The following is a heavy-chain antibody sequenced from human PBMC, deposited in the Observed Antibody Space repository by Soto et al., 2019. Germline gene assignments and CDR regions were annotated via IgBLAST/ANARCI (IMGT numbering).Heavy chain of an antibody. V-gene: IGHV4-39*01. J-gene: IGHJ3*02. CDR2: IYYSGST. D-gene: IGHD3-10*01. Sequence: PSETRSLTCTVSGGSISSSSYYWGWIRQPPGKGLEWIGSIYYSGSTYYNPSLKSRVTISVDTSKNQFSLKLSSVTAADTAVYYCARHPSPYYYGSGSYRAFDIWGQGTMVTVSS. CDR3: ARHPSPYYYGSGSYRAFDI. CDR1: GGSISSSSYY.